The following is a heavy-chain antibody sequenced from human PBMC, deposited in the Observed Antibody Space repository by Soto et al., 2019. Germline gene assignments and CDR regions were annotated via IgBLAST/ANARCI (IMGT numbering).Heavy chain of an antibody. J-gene: IGHJ4*02. CDR2: INPSGGST. CDR1: GYTFTSYY. V-gene: IGHV1-46*01. D-gene: IGHD2-2*01. Sequence: ASVKVSCKASGYTFTSYYMHWVRQAPGQGLEWMGIINPSGGSTSYAQKFQGRVTMTRDTSTSTVYMELSSLRSEDTAVYYCAREWGGYCSSTSCSGGGYFDYWGQGTLVTVSS. CDR3: AREWGGYCSSTSCSGGGYFDY.